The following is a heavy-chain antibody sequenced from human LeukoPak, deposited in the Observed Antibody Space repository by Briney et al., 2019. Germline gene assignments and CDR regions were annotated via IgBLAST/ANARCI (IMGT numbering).Heavy chain of an antibody. J-gene: IGHJ4*02. Sequence: SETLSLTCAVSGASISSSNYYWGWVRQSPGKGLEWIGNIYSSGNTYYNASLKSRVTMYIDTSKNQFSLKLSSVTAADTAVYYCASRIVGTPDYFDYWGQGTLVTVSS. CDR3: ASRIVGTPDYFDY. CDR2: IYSSGNT. CDR1: GASISSSNYY. D-gene: IGHD1-26*01. V-gene: IGHV4-39*01.